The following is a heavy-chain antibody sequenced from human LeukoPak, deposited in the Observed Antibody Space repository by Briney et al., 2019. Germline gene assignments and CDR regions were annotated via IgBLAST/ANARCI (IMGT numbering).Heavy chain of an antibody. CDR2: IIPILGIA. D-gene: IGHD3-22*01. CDR3: ARVADYYDSSGYWDRGPFDY. Sequence: SVKVSCKASGGTFSSYAISWVRQAPGQGLEWMGRIIPILGIANYAQKFQGRVTITADKSTSTAYMELSSLRSEDTAVYYCARVADYYDSSGYWDRGPFDYWGQGTLVTVSS. V-gene: IGHV1-69*04. J-gene: IGHJ4*02. CDR1: GGTFSSYA.